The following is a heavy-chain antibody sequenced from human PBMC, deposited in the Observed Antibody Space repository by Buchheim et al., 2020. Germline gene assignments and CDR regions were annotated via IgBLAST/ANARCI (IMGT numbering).Heavy chain of an antibody. D-gene: IGHD2-15*01. J-gene: IGHJ4*02. CDR2: IYYSGST. V-gene: IGHV4-39*07. CDR3: ARGVRYCSGGSCYSGHYFDY. CDR1: GGSISSSSYY. Sequence: QLQLQESGPGLVKPSETLSLTCTVSGGSISSSSYYWGWIRQPPGKGLEWIGSIYYSGSTYYNPSLKSRVTISVDTYTNQFSLKLSSVTAADTAVYYCARGVRYCSGGSCYSGHYFDYWGQGTL.